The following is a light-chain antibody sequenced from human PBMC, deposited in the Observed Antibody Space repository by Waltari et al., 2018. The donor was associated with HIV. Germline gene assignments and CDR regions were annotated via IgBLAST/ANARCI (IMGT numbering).Light chain of an antibody. V-gene: IGLV1-40*01. CDR3: QSYDIRLSGLWV. CDR1: NSNIGAPSD. J-gene: IGLJ3*02. CDR2: GDS. Sequence: SVLTQPTSVSGAPGQGVTITCTGNNSNIGAPSDVHWCRQSPGTAPNLVIYGDSIRPSGVPDRFSGSRSGASVSLDITGLRAEDEGDYYCQSYDIRLSGLWVFGGGTKLTVL.